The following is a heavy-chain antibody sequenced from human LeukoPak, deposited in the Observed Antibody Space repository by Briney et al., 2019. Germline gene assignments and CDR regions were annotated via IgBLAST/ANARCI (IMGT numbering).Heavy chain of an antibody. CDR2: ISGNNDNP. V-gene: IGHV1-18*01. CDR3: ARDGTSTDDY. D-gene: IGHD2-2*01. CDR1: GYTFSNFG. Sequence: ASVKVSCKTSGYTFSNFGINWVRQAPGQGLEWMGWISGNNDNPNYGQRFQGRFTVTTDSSTSTAYMELRNLTFDDTAVYYCARDGTSTDDYWGQGTLVTVSS. J-gene: IGHJ4*02.